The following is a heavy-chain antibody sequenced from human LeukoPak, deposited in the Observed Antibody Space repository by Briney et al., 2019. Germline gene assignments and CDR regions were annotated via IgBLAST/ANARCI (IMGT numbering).Heavy chain of an antibody. Sequence: KPSETLSLTSTVSGGSISSHYWSWIRQPPGKGLEWIGYIYYSGSTNYNPSLKSRVTMSVDTSKNQFSLKLTSVTATDTAVYYCASTYRGAAAIDYWGQGTLVTVSS. CDR1: GGSISSHY. CDR2: IYYSGST. D-gene: IGHD6-13*01. J-gene: IGHJ4*02. CDR3: ASTYRGAAAIDY. V-gene: IGHV4-59*08.